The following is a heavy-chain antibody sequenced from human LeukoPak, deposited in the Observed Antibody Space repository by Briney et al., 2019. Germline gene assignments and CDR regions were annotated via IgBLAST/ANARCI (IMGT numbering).Heavy chain of an antibody. Sequence: GESLKISCKGSGYSFTSYWIGWVRQMPGKGLEWMGIIYPGDSDTRYSPSFQDQVTISADKSINTAYLQWSSLKASDTAMYYCASSNTYYYDSSGYYYTDAFDIWGQGTMVTVSS. J-gene: IGHJ3*02. CDR3: ASSNTYYYDSSGYYYTDAFDI. V-gene: IGHV5-51*01. CDR1: GYSFTSYW. D-gene: IGHD3-22*01. CDR2: IYPGDSDT.